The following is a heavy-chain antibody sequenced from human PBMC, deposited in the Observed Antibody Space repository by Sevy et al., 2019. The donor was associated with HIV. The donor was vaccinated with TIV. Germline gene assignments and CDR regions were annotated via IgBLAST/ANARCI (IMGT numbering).Heavy chain of an antibody. CDR2: ISSSDNSI. Sequence: GGSLRLSCAASRFTFSDYAMSWVRQAPGKGLECVSSISSSDNSIYYADSVKGRFTISRDNSKNTLYLQMNSLTAEDTAVYYCAKGGILTVHGYWGQGTLVTVS. J-gene: IGHJ4*02. D-gene: IGHD3-9*01. CDR3: AKGGILTVHGY. V-gene: IGHV3-23*01. CDR1: RFTFSDYA.